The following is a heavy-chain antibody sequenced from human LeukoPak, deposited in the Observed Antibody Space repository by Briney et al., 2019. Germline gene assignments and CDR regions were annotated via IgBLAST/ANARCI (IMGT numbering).Heavy chain of an antibody. J-gene: IGHJ3*02. D-gene: IGHD1-20*01. Sequence: GGSLRLSCAASGITFSSYAMSWVRQAPGKGLEWVSAISGSGGSTYYADSVKGRFTISRDNSKNTLYLQMNSLRAEDTAVYYCAKDLGYNWNQGAFDIWGQGTMVTVSS. CDR2: ISGSGGST. CDR3: AKDLGYNWNQGAFDI. CDR1: GITFSSYA. V-gene: IGHV3-23*01.